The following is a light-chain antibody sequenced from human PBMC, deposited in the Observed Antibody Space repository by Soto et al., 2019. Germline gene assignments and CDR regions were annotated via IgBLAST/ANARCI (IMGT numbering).Light chain of an antibody. CDR2: AAS. V-gene: IGKV3-20*01. CDR1: QSVSRY. J-gene: IGKJ1*01. CDR3: QQYGTLLT. Sequence: EIVLTQSPGTLSVSPGERVTLSCRASQSVSRYLAWYQQKPGQAPRLLIYAASSRATGIPDRFSGSGSGTDFTLTISRLEPEDFAVYYCQQYGTLLTFGQGTKVDI.